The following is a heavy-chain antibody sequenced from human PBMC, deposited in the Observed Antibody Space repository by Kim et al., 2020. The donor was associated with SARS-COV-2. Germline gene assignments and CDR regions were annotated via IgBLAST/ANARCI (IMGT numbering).Heavy chain of an antibody. D-gene: IGHD6-13*01. Sequence: ASVKVSCKASGYTFTSYAMNWVRQAPGQGLEWMGWINTNTGNPTYAQGFKGRFVFSVDTSVSTAYLQISSLKAEDTAVYYCARDLEQQLLLYDYYYMDVWGKGTPVTVSS. J-gene: IGHJ6*03. V-gene: IGHV7-4-1*02. CDR2: INTNTGNP. CDR3: ARDLEQQLLLYDYYYMDV. CDR1: GYTFTSYA.